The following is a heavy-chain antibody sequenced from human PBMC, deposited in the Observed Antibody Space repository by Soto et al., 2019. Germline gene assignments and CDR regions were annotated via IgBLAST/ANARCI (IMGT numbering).Heavy chain of an antibody. Sequence: EVQLLESGGGLVQPGGSLRLSCAASGFTFSSYAMSWVRQAPGKGLEWVSAISGSGGSTYYADSVKGRFTISRDNSKNTLYLQMNSLRAEDTAVYYCAAHIVVVTATLNYFDYWGQGTLVTVSS. V-gene: IGHV3-23*01. CDR2: ISGSGGST. J-gene: IGHJ4*02. CDR1: GFTFSSYA. D-gene: IGHD2-21*02. CDR3: AAHIVVVTATLNYFDY.